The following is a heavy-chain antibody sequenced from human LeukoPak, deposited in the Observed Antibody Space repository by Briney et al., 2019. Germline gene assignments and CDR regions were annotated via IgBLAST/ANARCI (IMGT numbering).Heavy chain of an antibody. J-gene: IGHJ4*02. Sequence: GESLRISCKGSGYSFTSYWISWVRQMPGKGLGWMGRIDPSDSYANYSPSFQGHVTISADKSISTAYLQWSSLKASDTAMYYCARQTRGSGPFDYWGQGTLVTVSS. CDR2: IDPSDSYA. V-gene: IGHV5-10-1*01. D-gene: IGHD3-10*01. CDR1: GYSFTSYW. CDR3: ARQTRGSGPFDY.